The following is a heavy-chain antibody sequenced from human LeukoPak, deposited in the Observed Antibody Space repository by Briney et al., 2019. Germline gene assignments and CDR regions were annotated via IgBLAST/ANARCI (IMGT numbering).Heavy chain of an antibody. Sequence: SQTLSLTCTVSGGSISSGDYYWSWIRQPPGKGLEWIGYIYYSGSTYYNPSLKSRVTISVDTSKNQFSLKLSSVTAADTAVYYWARGGGHMVRGVIIPTDFDYWGQGTLVTVSS. CDR1: GGSISSGDYY. V-gene: IGHV4-30-4*01. CDR3: ARGGGHMVRGVIIPTDFDY. D-gene: IGHD3-10*01. CDR2: IYYSGST. J-gene: IGHJ4*02.